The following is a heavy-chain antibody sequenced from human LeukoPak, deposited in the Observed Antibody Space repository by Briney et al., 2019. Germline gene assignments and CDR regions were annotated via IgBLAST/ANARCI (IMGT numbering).Heavy chain of an antibody. CDR3: ARVRGPRSTCFDY. CDR2: ISSGSSTI. J-gene: IGHJ4*02. CDR1: GFTFSSYS. D-gene: IGHD3-10*01. V-gene: IGHV3-48*01. Sequence: GGSLRLSCAASGFTFSSYSMNWVRQAPGKGLEWVSYISSGSSTIYYADSVKGRFTISRDNAKNSLCLQMNSLRAEDTAVYYCARVRGPRSTCFDYWGQETLVTVRS.